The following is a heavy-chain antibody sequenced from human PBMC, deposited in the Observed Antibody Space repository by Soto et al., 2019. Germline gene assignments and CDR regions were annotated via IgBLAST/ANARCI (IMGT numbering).Heavy chain of an antibody. CDR2: SSAYNGNT. CDR1: GYTFTSYG. Sequence: GSVKVSCKASGYTFTSYGISWVRQAPGQGLEWMGWSSAYNGNTNYAQKLQGRVTMTTDTSTSTAYMELGSLRSDDTAVYYCARAESIAARPGVDYWGQGTLVTVSS. J-gene: IGHJ4*02. D-gene: IGHD6-6*01. CDR3: ARAESIAARPGVDY. V-gene: IGHV1-18*01.